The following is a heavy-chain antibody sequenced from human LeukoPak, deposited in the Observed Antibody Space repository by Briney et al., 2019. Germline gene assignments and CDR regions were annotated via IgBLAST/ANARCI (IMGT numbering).Heavy chain of an antibody. J-gene: IGHJ4*02. Sequence: GGSLRLSCAAPVFTLRRFAMSWVRQAPGKGLEWVSHISDGGGSTYYADSVRGRFTISRDNSRNTLYLQMNSLRAEDTAVYYCAKPGLYYFWIGYWVDYWGQGSLVTVSS. V-gene: IGHV3-23*01. CDR3: AKPGLYYFWIGYWVDY. D-gene: IGHD3-3*01. CDR1: VFTLRRFA. CDR2: ISDGGGST.